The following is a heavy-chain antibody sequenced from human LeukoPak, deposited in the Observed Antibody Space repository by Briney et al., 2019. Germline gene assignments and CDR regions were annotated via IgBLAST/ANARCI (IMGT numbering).Heavy chain of an antibody. V-gene: IGHV4-59*08. CDR1: GGSISSYY. CDR2: IYYSGST. Sequence: NPSETLSLTCTVSGGSISSYYWTWIRQPPGKGLEWIGYIYYSGSTDYNPSLKSRVTISVDTSKNQFSLRLSSVTAADTAVYYCARMGYSSGWYWFDPWGQGTLVTVSS. D-gene: IGHD6-19*01. CDR3: ARMGYSSGWYWFDP. J-gene: IGHJ5*02.